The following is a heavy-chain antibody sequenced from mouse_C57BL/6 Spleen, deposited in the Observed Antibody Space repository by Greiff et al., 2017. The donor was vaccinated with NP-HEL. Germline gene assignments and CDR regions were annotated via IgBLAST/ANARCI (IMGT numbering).Heavy chain of an antibody. CDR2: IFPGSGNT. D-gene: IGHD2-2*01. Sequence: QVQLQQSGAELVRPGASVKLSCKASGYTFTDYYINWVKQRPGQGLEWIARIFPGSGNTYYNEKFKGKATLTAEKSSSTAYMQLSSLTSEDSAVYFCERGGDDRDMDGWGKGTTGTVSS. V-gene: IGHV1-76*01. CDR1: GYTFTDYY. CDR3: ERGGDDRDMDG. J-gene: IGHJ4*01.